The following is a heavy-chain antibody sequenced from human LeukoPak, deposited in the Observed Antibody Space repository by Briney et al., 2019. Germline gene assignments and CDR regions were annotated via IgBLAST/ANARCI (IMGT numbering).Heavy chain of an antibody. CDR1: GYTFTSYY. CDR3: AVAYSYGRDAFDI. Sequence: GASVKVSCKASGYTFTSYYIHWVRQAPGQGLEWMGLINPSGGSTSYAQKFQVRVTMTRDTSTSTVYMELRSLRSEDTAVYYCAVAYSYGRDAFDIWGQGTMVTVSS. J-gene: IGHJ3*02. CDR2: INPSGGST. D-gene: IGHD5-18*01. V-gene: IGHV1-46*01.